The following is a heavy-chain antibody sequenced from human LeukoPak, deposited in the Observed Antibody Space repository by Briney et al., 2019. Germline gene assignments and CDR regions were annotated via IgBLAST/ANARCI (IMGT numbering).Heavy chain of an antibody. CDR3: ARGDCGGDCYLDY. CDR1: GFTFSSYG. Sequence: HAGRSLRLSCAASGFTFSSYGMHWVRQAPGKGLEWVAVIWYDGSNKYYADSVKGRFTISGDNSKNTLYLQMNSLRAEDTAVYYCARGDCGGDCYLDYWGQGTLVTVSS. J-gene: IGHJ4*02. V-gene: IGHV3-33*01. D-gene: IGHD2-21*02. CDR2: IWYDGSNK.